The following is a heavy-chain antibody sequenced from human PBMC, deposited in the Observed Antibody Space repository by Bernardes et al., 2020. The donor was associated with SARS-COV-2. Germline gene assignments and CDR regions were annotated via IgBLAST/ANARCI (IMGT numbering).Heavy chain of an antibody. CDR1: PYSIRSSNW. D-gene: IGHD6-13*01. Sequence: SYTLSRTCAVSPYSIRSSNWWGWIRQSPGKGLEWIGYIYYSGSTNYNPSLKSRVTMSLDTSKNQFSLKLSSVRAVDTAVYFCARSGTGVAAGNFAFWGQGILVTVSS. CDR2: IYYSGST. CDR3: ARSGTGVAAGNFAF. V-gene: IGHV4-28*01. J-gene: IGHJ4*02.